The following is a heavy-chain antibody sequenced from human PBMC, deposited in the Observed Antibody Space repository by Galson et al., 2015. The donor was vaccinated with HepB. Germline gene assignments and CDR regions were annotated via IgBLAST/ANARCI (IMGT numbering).Heavy chain of an antibody. CDR2: IFHTGTT. V-gene: IGHV4-38-2*02. CDR3: ARGDVQLPDTRHWFDP. J-gene: IGHJ5*02. CDR1: GYSIGSGYF. Sequence: TLSLTCRVSGYSIGSGYFWGWIRQPPGKGLEWIASIFHTGTTYNNPSLMSRFTLSMDTSKSEISLKLFSVTAADTAVYYCARGDVQLPDTRHWFDPWGQGTLVTVSS. D-gene: IGHD1-1*01.